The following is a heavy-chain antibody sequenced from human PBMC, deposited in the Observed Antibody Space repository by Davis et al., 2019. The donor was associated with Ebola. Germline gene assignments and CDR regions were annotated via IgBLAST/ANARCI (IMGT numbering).Heavy chain of an antibody. J-gene: IGHJ4*02. V-gene: IGHV4-34*01. CDR3: ARDRRWLQWYYFDY. Sequence: SETLSLTCAVYGGSFSGYYWSWIRQPPGKGLEWIGEINHSGSTNYNPSLKSRVTISVDTSKNQFSLKLSSVTAADTAVYYCARDRRWLQWYYFDYWGQGTLVTVSS. CDR2: INHSGST. CDR1: GGSFSGYY. D-gene: IGHD5-24*01.